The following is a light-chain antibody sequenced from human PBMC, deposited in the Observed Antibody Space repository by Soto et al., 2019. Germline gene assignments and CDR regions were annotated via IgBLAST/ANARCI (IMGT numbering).Light chain of an antibody. V-gene: IGKV1-5*01. CDR3: QQYNSYGT. CDR2: DAS. CDR1: QSISSW. J-gene: IGKJ1*01. Sequence: DIQMTQSPSTLSASVGDRVTITCRASQSISSWLAWYQQKPGKAPKLLVYDASSLESGVPSRFSGSGPGTEFTLTISSLQPDDFATYYCQQYNSYGTFGQGTKVDIK.